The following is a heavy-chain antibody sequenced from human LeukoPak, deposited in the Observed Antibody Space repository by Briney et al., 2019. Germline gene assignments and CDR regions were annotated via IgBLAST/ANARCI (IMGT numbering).Heavy chain of an antibody. V-gene: IGHV3-48*03. Sequence: GGSLRLSCAASGFTFSSYEMNWVRQAPGKGLEWVSYISSSGSTIYYADSVKGRFTISRDNAKNSLYLQMNSLRVEDTAVYYCARDGGYYMDVWGKGTTVIISS. CDR1: GFTFSSYE. CDR2: ISSSGSTI. J-gene: IGHJ6*03. CDR3: ARDGGYYMDV.